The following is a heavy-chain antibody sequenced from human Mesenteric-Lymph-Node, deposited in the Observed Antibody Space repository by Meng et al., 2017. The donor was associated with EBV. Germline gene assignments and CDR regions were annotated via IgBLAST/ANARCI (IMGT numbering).Heavy chain of an antibody. D-gene: IGHD1-26*01. CDR3: ARLIVGSLSTFDY. CDR1: GGSFSNHY. V-gene: IGHV4-34*02. J-gene: IGHJ4*02. Sequence: QLSQWGGGMLKPSEALSLTCAFYGGSFSNHYWSWIRQPPGKGLEWIGEINHSGSTSYNPSLKSRVTISVDTAKNQFSLKMSSVTAADTAVYYCARLIVGSLSTFDYWGQGALVTVSS. CDR2: INHSGST.